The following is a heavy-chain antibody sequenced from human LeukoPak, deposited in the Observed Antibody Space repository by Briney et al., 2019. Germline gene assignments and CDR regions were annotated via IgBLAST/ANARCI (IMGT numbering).Heavy chain of an antibody. D-gene: IGHD3-16*02. CDR1: GFTFDDYG. V-gene: IGHV3-20*01. CDR2: INWVGGRT. Sequence: PGGSLSLSCAASGFTFDDYGMGWVRQAPRKWRGWVSGINWVGGRTGYAGSVKGRSTISRDNATHSLYLQMNSLRAEDAAVYDCARDIHYDYVWRSYRLYYFDYWGQGTLVTASS. J-gene: IGHJ4*02. CDR3: ARDIHYDYVWRSYRLYYFDY.